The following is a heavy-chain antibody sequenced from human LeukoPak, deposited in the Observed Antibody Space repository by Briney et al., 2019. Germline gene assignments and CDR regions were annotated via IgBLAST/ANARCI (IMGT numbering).Heavy chain of an antibody. CDR1: SGSISSYY. J-gene: IGHJ4*02. V-gene: IGHV4-59*08. CDR2: VYYSGSA. Sequence: SETLSLTCTVSSGSISSYYWSWIRQPPGKGLEWIGYVYYSGSANYNPSLKSRVTISVDTSKNQFSLKLSSVAAADTAVYYCARHEKLGQFDYWGQGTLVTVSS. D-gene: IGHD3-10*01. CDR3: ARHEKLGQFDY.